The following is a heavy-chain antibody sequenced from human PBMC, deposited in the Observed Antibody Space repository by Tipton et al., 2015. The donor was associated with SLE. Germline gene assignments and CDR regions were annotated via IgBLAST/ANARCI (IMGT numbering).Heavy chain of an antibody. Sequence: TLSLTCTVSGGSISSGSYYWSWIRQPAGKGLEWIGSIYYSGSTYYNPSLKSRVTISVDTSKNQFSLKLSSVTAADTAVYYCAREVTAIGAFDIWGQGTMVTVSS. CDR3: AREVTAIGAFDI. D-gene: IGHD2-21*02. V-gene: IGHV4-39*07. J-gene: IGHJ3*02. CDR1: GGSISSGSYY. CDR2: IYYSGST.